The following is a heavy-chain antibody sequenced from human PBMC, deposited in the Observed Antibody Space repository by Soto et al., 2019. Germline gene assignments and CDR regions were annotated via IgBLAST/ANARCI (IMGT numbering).Heavy chain of an antibody. CDR3: VRESGVAADC. J-gene: IGHJ4*02. CDR2: IKTDGSAA. V-gene: IGHV3-74*01. Sequence: DVLPVDSGGVLVHPGGSLRLSCAASGFTFDSHWMHGVRQDPGEGLVWVSRIKTDGSAAAYADSVKGRFTISRDNTKNTLYLQMNSLRAEDTAVYLCVRESGVAADCWGQGTLVTVS. CDR1: GFTFDSHW. D-gene: IGHD6-19*01.